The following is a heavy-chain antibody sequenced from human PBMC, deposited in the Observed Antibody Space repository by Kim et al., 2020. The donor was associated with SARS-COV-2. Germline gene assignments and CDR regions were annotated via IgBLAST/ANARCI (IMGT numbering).Heavy chain of an antibody. D-gene: IGHD3-9*01. V-gene: IGHV2-5*01. J-gene: IGHJ1*01. Sequence: SPSLKSRLTITKDTSNNQVVLTMTNMDPVDTATYYCAHSRDWFSGKYFQHWGQGTLVTVSS. CDR3: AHSRDWFSGKYFQH.